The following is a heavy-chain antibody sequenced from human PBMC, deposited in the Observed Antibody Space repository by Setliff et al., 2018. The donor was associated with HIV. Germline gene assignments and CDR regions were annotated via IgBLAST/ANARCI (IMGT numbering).Heavy chain of an antibody. Sequence: PSETLSLTCTISGGSFGDYHWSWIRQPAGRGLEWIGRIFRSGTTDYKFSLKSRVTISIDTSRNQFSLRLTSVTAEDTAVYYCARDRHYSGLGSYGPWGPGTRVTVS. CDR3: ARDRHYSGLGSYGP. D-gene: IGHD3-10*01. V-gene: IGHV4-4*07. CDR2: IFRSGTT. CDR1: GGSFGDYH. J-gene: IGHJ5*02.